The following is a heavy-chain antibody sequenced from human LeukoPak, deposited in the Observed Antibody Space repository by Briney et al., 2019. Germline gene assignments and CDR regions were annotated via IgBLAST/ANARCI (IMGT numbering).Heavy chain of an antibody. V-gene: IGHV3-48*03. CDR2: ISSSGSTI. D-gene: IGHD3-9*01. Sequence: EPGGSLRLSCAASGFTFSSYEMNWVRQAPGKGLEWVSYISSSGSTIYYADSVKGRLTISRDNAKNSLYLQMNSLRAEDMAVYYCARGQQYYDILTGYYNCCHFDYWGQGTLVTVSS. CDR3: ARGQQYYDILTGYYNCCHFDY. J-gene: IGHJ4*02. CDR1: GFTFSSYE.